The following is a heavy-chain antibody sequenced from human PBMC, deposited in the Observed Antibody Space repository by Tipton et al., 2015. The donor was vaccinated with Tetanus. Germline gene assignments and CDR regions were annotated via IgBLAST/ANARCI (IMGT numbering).Heavy chain of an antibody. CDR3: ARIHDFLSGHFDF. V-gene: IGHV4-61*01. CDR1: GGPVSSGSYY. J-gene: IGHJ4*02. Sequence: TLSLTCSIFGGPVSSGSYYWAWIRQPPGKGLEYIGYILYGGGTHYNPSLKSRVTVSADSSQNQFSLKLTSVTAADTAVYYCARIHDFLSGHFDFWGQGTLVTVSS. CDR2: ILYGGGT. D-gene: IGHD3-3*01.